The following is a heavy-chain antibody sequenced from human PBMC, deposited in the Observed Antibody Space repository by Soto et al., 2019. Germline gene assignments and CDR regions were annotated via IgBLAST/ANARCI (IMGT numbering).Heavy chain of an antibody. CDR3: ARLGYGGPHEDFDY. D-gene: IGHD4-17*01. V-gene: IGHV4-39*01. CDR2: IYYSGST. CDR1: GGSISSSSYY. Sequence: SETLSLTCTVSGGSISSSSYYWGWIRQPPGKGLEWIGSIYYSGSTYYNPSLKSRVTISVDTSKNQFSLKLSSVTAADTAVYYCARLGYGGPHEDFDYWGQGTLVTVSS. J-gene: IGHJ4*02.